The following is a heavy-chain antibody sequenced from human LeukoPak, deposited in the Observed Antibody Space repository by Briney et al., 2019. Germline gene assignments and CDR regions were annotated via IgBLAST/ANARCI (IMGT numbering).Heavy chain of an antibody. Sequence: GGSLRLSCEASGFTFNTCAKSWVRQAPGKGLEWVSAISESGSGTYYADSVKGRFTISRDNSKNTLYLQMNSLRVDDTALYYCAKGVFGVKRACDYWGQGTLVTVSS. V-gene: IGHV3-23*01. J-gene: IGHJ4*02. CDR3: AKGVFGVKRACDY. D-gene: IGHD3-3*01. CDR1: GFTFNTCA. CDR2: ISESGSGT.